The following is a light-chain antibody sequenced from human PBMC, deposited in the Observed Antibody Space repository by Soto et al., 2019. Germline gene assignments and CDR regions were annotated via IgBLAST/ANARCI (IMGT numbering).Light chain of an antibody. CDR1: QIVTKN. CDR3: QHYNEWPREFT. V-gene: IGKV3-15*01. Sequence: EVVLTQSPATVSVSPGETATLSCRASQIVTKNLAWYQQKPGQAPRLLIYAASTRAVGIPARFSGGGSGTEFTLTISSLQSEDFALYYCQHYNEWPREFTFGGGTKGDIK. J-gene: IGKJ4*01. CDR2: AAS.